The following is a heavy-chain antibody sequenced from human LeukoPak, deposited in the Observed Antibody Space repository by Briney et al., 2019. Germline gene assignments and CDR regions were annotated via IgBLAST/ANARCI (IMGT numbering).Heavy chain of an antibody. CDR2: ISGSGGST. V-gene: IGHV3-23*01. CDR3: AKDLRLWFGESPLRAPSYGMDV. D-gene: IGHD3-10*01. CDR1: GFTFSSYA. J-gene: IGHJ6*02. Sequence: GGSLRLSCAASGFTFSSYAMSWVRQAPGKGLEWVSAISGSGGSTYYADSVKGRFTISRDNSKNTLYLQMNSLRAEDTAVYYCAKDLRLWFGESPLRAPSYGMDVWGQGTTVTVSS.